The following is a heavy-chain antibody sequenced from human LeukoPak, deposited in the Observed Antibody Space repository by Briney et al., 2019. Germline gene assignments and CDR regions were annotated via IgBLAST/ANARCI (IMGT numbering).Heavy chain of an antibody. Sequence: SETLSLTCTVSGGSISSYYWSWIRQPAGKGLEWIGRIYTSGSTNYNPSLKSRVTISVDTSKNQFSLKLSSVTAADTAVYYCATDGTAATYYYYMDVWGKGTTVTISS. J-gene: IGHJ6*03. CDR2: IYTSGST. D-gene: IGHD2-15*01. CDR3: ATDGTAATYYYYMDV. V-gene: IGHV4-4*07. CDR1: GGSISSYY.